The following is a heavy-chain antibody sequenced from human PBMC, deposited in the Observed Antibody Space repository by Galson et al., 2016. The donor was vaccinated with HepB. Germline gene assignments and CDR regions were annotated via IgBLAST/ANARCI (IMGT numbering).Heavy chain of an antibody. CDR2: IYPGASDT. CDR3: VRGDFWSGYYYYGMEA. D-gene: IGHD3-3*01. J-gene: IGHJ6*02. V-gene: IGHV5-51*03. CDR1: GYKFSSYW. Sequence: QSGADVKKPGESLRIACKASGYKFSSYWIGWVRQMPGKGLEWMAIIYPGASDTRYGPAFQGQVTISADTSISTAYLQWSSLRASDTAIYYCVRGDFWSGYYYYGMEAWGQGTTVTVS.